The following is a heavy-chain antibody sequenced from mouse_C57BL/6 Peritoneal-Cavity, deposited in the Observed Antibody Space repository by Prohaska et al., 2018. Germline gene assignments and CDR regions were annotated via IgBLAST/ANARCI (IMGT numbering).Heavy chain of an antibody. CDR3: VGEGSYYAMDY. Sequence: EVQLVASGAGLVQPKGSLNLSCAASGFTFNTYAMHWVRQAPGMGLEWVDRIISKSSNYATYYADSVKDRFTISRDDSQRMLYLQMNNLKTEDTAMYYCVGEGSYYAMDYWGQGTSVTVSS. CDR1: GFTFNTYA. J-gene: IGHJ4*01. CDR2: IISKSSNYAT. V-gene: IGHV10-3*01.